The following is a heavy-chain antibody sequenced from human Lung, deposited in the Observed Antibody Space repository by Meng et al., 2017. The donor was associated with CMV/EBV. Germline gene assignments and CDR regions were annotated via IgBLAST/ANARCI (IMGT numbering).Heavy chain of an antibody. Sequence: GGSLRLSXTASGFTFSDHYMEWIRQAPGRGLEWIARIRDKDSRYSTEYAASVRGRFTISRDDSKLLFLEMTSLKTEDTAVYYCARTSRRTRDFDYWGQGTLVTVSS. D-gene: IGHD1-7*01. CDR1: GFTFSDHY. CDR3: ARTSRRTRDFDY. V-gene: IGHV3-72*01. CDR2: IRDKDSRYST. J-gene: IGHJ4*02.